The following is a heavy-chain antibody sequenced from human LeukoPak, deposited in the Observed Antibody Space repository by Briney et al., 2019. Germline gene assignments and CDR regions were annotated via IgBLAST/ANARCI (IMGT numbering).Heavy chain of an antibody. Sequence: GGSLRLSCAASGFTFSSYWMHWVRQAPGKGLVWVSRINSDGSSTSYADSVKGRFTISRDNAKNTLYLQMNSLRAEDTAVYYCARDTSGQWLAPKGWFDPWGQGTLVTVSS. CDR3: ARDTSGQWLAPKGWFDP. CDR2: INSDGSST. J-gene: IGHJ5*02. D-gene: IGHD6-19*01. CDR1: GFTFSSYW. V-gene: IGHV3-74*01.